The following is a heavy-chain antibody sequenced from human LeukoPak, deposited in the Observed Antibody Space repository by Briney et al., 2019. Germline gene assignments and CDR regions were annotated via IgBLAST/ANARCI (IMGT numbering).Heavy chain of an antibody. CDR1: GGPFSGYY. Sequence: SETLSLTCAVYGGPFSGYYWSWIRQPPGKGLEWIGEINHSGSTNYNPSLKSRVTISVDTSKNQFSLKLSSVTAADTAVYYCARGSGNCGGDCYVYYFDYWGQGTLVTVSS. CDR3: ARGSGNCGGDCYVYYFDY. D-gene: IGHD2-21*02. V-gene: IGHV4-34*01. J-gene: IGHJ4*02. CDR2: INHSGST.